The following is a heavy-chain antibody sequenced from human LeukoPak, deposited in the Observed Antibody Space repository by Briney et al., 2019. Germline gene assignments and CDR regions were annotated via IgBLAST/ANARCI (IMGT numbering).Heavy chain of an antibody. Sequence: GGSLRLSCTASGFTFGDYAMSWVRQAPGKGLEWVGFIRSKAYGGTTEYAASVKGRFTISRDDSKSIAYLQMNSLKTEDTAVYYCTRDRGSGYDRTKRDYWGQGTLVTVSS. J-gene: IGHJ4*02. CDR2: IRSKAYGGTT. D-gene: IGHD5-12*01. CDR3: TRDRGSGYDRTKRDY. CDR1: GFTFGDYA. V-gene: IGHV3-49*04.